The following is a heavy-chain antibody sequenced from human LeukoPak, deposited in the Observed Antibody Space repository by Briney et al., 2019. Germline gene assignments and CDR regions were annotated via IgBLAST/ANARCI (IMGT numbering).Heavy chain of an antibody. Sequence: PGGSLSLSCSASGFTFSSNKMNWGRQAPGKGLEWGLYISGSSNTIYYACSVKVPFTISRDNAKTSLYLQMNSLRDKDTAVYYCARAGSYYDSSGYYFPLDYWGQGTLVTVSS. V-gene: IGHV3-48*02. CDR1: GFTFSSNK. CDR3: ARAGSYYDSSGYYFPLDY. D-gene: IGHD3-22*01. J-gene: IGHJ4*02. CDR2: ISGSSNTI.